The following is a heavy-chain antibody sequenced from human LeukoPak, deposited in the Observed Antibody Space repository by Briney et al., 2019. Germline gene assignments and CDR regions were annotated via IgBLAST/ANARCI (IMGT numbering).Heavy chain of an antibody. V-gene: IGHV4-34*01. D-gene: IGHD6-19*01. CDR3: ARGTVSSGWDGYFDY. Sequence: PSETLSLTCAVYGGSFSGYYWGWIRQPPGKGLEWIGEINHSGSTNYNPSLKSRVTISVDTSKNQFSLKLSSVTAADTAVYYCARGTVSSGWDGYFDYWGQGTLVTVSS. J-gene: IGHJ4*02. CDR2: INHSGST. CDR1: GGSFSGYY.